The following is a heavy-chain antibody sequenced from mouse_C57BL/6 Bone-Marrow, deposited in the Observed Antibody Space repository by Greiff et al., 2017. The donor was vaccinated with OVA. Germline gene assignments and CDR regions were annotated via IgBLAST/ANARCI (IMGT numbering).Heavy chain of an antibody. CDR1: GYTFNSYW. D-gene: IGHD1-1*01. Sequence: VQLQQPGAELVQPGASVKVSCKASGYTFNSYWMHWVKQRPGQGLEWIGRIHPSDSDTNYNQNFKGKATLTVDRSSSTAYMQLSSLTSEDSALYYCTLGYYGSSYGFAYWGLGTLVTVSA. CDR2: IHPSDSDT. J-gene: IGHJ3*01. V-gene: IGHV1-74*01. CDR3: TLGYYGSSYGFAY.